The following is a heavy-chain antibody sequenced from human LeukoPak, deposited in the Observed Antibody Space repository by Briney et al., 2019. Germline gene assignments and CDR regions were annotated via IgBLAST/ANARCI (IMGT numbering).Heavy chain of an antibody. Sequence: ASVKVSCKASGYTFTGYYMHWVRQAPGQGLEWMGWINPNSGGTKYAQKFQGRVTMTRDTSISTAYMELSSLRSEDTAVYYCASGNSYDPYNWLDPWGQGTLVTVSS. CDR2: INPNSGGT. CDR3: ASGNSYDPYNWLDP. J-gene: IGHJ5*02. D-gene: IGHD5-18*01. V-gene: IGHV1-2*02. CDR1: GYTFTGYY.